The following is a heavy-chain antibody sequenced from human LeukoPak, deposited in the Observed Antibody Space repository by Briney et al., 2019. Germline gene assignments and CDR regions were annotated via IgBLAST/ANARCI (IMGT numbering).Heavy chain of an antibody. V-gene: IGHV3-48*03. CDR3: ASVDTALFHFYGMDV. CDR1: GFTFSSYE. CDR2: IGSRGTTI. Sequence: PGGSLRLSCVASGFTFSSYEMNWVRQAPGKGLEWVSYIGSRGTTIYHADSVKGRFTISRDNAKNSLSLQMNSLRVEDTAVYYCASVDTALFHFYGMDVWGPGATVTVSS. J-gene: IGHJ6*02. D-gene: IGHD5-18*01.